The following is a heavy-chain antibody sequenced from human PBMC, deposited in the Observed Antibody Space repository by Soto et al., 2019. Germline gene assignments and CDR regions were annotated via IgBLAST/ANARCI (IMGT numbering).Heavy chain of an antibody. CDR2: IDWEDEK. D-gene: IGHD3-9*01. Sequence: GPTQVNPTQTLTLTCTFSGFSLSTSGMYVAWLRQPPGKALEWLALIDWEDEKYYNTSLKPRLTISKDTSKNQVVLTMTNMDPVDTATYYCARVPPIRPYYFDYWGQGTLVTVSS. CDR1: GFSLSTSGMY. V-gene: IGHV2-70*01. CDR3: ARVPPIRPYYFDY. J-gene: IGHJ4*02.